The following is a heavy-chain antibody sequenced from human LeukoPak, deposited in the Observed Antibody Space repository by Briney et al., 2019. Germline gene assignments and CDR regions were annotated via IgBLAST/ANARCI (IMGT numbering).Heavy chain of an antibody. CDR1: GYTFTGYA. Sequence: ASVKVSCKASGYTFTGYAMHWVRQAPGQRLEWMGWINAGNGNTKYSQKFQGRVTITRDTSASAAYMELSSLRSEDTAVYYCARARLQGWFDPWGQGTLVTVSS. V-gene: IGHV1-3*01. CDR3: ARARLQGWFDP. J-gene: IGHJ5*02. D-gene: IGHD4-11*01. CDR2: INAGNGNT.